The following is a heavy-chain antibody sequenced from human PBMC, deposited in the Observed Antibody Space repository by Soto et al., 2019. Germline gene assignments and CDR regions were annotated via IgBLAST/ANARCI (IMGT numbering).Heavy chain of an antibody. J-gene: IGHJ6*02. D-gene: IGHD6-13*01. CDR1: GGTFSSYT. CDR2: IIPILGIA. CDR3: ARRQVTSSSWYRPTPLYGMDV. V-gene: IGHV1-69*02. Sequence: QVQLVQSGAEVKKPGSSVKVSCKASGGTFSSYTISWVRQAPGQGLEWMGRIIPILGIANYAQKFQGRVTMTADKSTSTAYMELSSLRSEDTAVYYCARRQVTSSSWYRPTPLYGMDVWGQGTTVTVSS.